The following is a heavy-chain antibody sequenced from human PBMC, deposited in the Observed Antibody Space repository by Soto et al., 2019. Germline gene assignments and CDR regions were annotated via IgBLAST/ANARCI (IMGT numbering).Heavy chain of an antibody. D-gene: IGHD2-2*01. CDR2: IWYDGSKK. CDR1: RFTFNTFG. J-gene: IGHJ6*03. Sequence: GGSLRLSCAASRFTFNTFGMHWVRQAPGKGLEWVALIWYDGSKKFYGDSVKGRFTISRDNAKNTLYLEMSGLRAEDTAVYHCARGLRYCSGTNCPDPRDYQYYMDVWGKGTTVTVSS. V-gene: IGHV3-33*01. CDR3: ARGLRYCSGTNCPDPRDYQYYMDV.